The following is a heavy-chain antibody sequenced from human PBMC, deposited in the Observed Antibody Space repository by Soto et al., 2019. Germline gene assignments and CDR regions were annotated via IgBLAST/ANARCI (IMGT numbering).Heavy chain of an antibody. D-gene: IGHD3-22*01. CDR1: GGSISSSNW. V-gene: IGHV4-4*02. Sequence: SETLSLTCAVPGGSISSSNWWSWVRQPPGKGLEWIGEIYHSGSTNYNPSLKGRVTISVDKSKNQFSLKLSSVTAADTAVYYCARDCYYHGSRNFDYWGQGTLVTVSS. CDR2: IYHSGST. CDR3: ARDCYYHGSRNFDY. J-gene: IGHJ4*02.